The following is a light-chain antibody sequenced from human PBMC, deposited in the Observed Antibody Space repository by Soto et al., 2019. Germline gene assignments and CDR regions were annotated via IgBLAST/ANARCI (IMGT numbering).Light chain of an antibody. CDR1: QGISSY. Sequence: AIRMTQSPSSFSASTGDRVTITCRASQGISSYLAWYQQKPGKAPKLLIYAASTLQSGVPSRFSGSGSGTDFTLTISCLQSEDFATYYCQQYYSYLPTFGQATKVDIK. J-gene: IGKJ1*01. CDR2: AAS. V-gene: IGKV1-8*01. CDR3: QQYYSYLPT.